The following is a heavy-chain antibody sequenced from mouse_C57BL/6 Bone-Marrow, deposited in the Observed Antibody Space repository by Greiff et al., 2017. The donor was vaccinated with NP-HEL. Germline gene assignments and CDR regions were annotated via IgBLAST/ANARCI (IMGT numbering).Heavy chain of an antibody. CDR3: ARYFYYDTGFDY. Sequence: EVQGVESGGGLVQPGGSLSLSCAASGFTFTDYYMSWVRQPPGKALEWVGFIRNKANGYTTEYSASVKGGFTISRDNSQSILYLQMNALRAEDSATYYCARYFYYDTGFDYWGQGTTLTVSS. V-gene: IGHV7-3*01. J-gene: IGHJ2*01. CDR1: GFTFTDYY. CDR2: IRNKANGYTT. D-gene: IGHD1-1*01.